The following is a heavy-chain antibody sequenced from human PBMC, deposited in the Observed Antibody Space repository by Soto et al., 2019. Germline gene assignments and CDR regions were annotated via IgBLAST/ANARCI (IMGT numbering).Heavy chain of an antibody. CDR1: GYTFTSYD. V-gene: IGHV1-8*01. CDR3: ARGSGDDAFDI. Sequence: ASVKVSCKASGYTFTSYDINWVRQATGQGLEWMGWMNTNSGNTGYAQKFQGRVTMTRNTSISTAYMELSSLRAEDTAVDYCARGSGDDAFDIWGQGTMVTVSS. D-gene: IGHD7-27*01. J-gene: IGHJ3*02. CDR2: MNTNSGNT.